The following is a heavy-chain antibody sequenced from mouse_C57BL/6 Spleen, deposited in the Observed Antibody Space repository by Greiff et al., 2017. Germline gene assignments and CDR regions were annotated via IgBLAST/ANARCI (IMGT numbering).Heavy chain of an antibody. D-gene: IGHD4-1*01. CDR2: IDPSDSET. CDR3: ARGGGRGRLGPAY. Sequence: QVQLQQPGAELVRPGSSVKLSCKASGYTFTSYWMHWVKQRPIQGLEWIGNIDPSDSETHYTQKFKDKATLTVEKSSSTAYMQLSSLTSEDSAVYYCARGGGRGRLGPAYWGQGTLVTVSA. CDR1: GYTFTSYW. J-gene: IGHJ3*01. V-gene: IGHV1-52*01.